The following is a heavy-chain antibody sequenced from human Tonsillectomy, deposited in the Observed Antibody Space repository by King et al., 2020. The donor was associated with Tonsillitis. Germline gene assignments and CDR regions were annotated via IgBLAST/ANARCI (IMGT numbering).Heavy chain of an antibody. CDR3: ARDRDAYIFDY. D-gene: IGHD2-2*01. J-gene: IGHJ4*02. CDR2: ISYDGSNK. V-gene: IGHV3-33*05. CDR1: GFTFSSYD. Sequence: VQLVESGGGVVQPGRSLRLSCAASGFTFSSYDVHWVRQAPGKGLEWVAVISYDGSNKHYADSVQGRFTISRDNSKNRLYLQMNSLRAEDTAVYYCARDRDAYIFDYWGQGTLVTVSS.